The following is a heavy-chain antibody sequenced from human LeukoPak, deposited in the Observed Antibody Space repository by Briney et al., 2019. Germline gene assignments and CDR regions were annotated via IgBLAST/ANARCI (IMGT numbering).Heavy chain of an antibody. V-gene: IGHV1-2*04. CDR2: INPNSGGT. CDR1: GYTFTGYY. CDR3: ARSHLYYYDSSGYQGAFDI. J-gene: IGHJ3*02. D-gene: IGHD3-22*01. Sequence: GASVKVSCKASGYTFTGYYMHWVRQAPGQGLEWMGWINPNSGGTNYAQKFQGWVTMTRDTSISTAYMELRSLRSDDTAVYYCARSHLYYYDSSGYQGAFDIWGQGTMVTVSS.